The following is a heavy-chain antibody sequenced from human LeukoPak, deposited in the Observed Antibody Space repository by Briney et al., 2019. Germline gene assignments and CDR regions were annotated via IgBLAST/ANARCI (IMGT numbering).Heavy chain of an antibody. V-gene: IGHV1-2*02. CDR1: GYTFTGYY. CDR3: ARDHRVRYYYDSSGRADAFDI. CDR2: INPNSGGT. D-gene: IGHD3-22*01. J-gene: IGHJ3*02. Sequence: GASVKVSCKASGYTFTGYYMHWVRQAPGQGLEWMGWINPNSGGTNYAQKFQGRVTITADKSTSTAYMELSSLRSEDTAVYYCARDHRVRYYYDSSGRADAFDIWGQGTMVTVSS.